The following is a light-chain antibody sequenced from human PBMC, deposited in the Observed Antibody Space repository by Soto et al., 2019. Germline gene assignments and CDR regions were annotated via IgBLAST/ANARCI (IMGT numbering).Light chain of an antibody. CDR3: QQRVNWPPT. CDR2: GAF. Sequence: EMVLAQSPATLSLSPGERATLSCRASPSVTNYLAWYQQKPGQPPRLLIYGAFNRAAGIPARFSGSGSGTDFTLIISSLEPEDFAVYYCQQRVNWPPTFGQGTKVDI. CDR1: PSVTNY. J-gene: IGKJ1*01. V-gene: IGKV3-11*01.